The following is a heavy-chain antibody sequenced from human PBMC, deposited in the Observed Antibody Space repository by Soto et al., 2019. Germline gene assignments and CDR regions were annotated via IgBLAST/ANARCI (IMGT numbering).Heavy chain of an antibody. Sequence: PSETLSLTCAVYGESFSGYIWTWIRQPPGKGLQWIGQINHSGSTNYNPSLRSRVTISVDTTKRQYSLELTSVSAADTAVYYCARDKITGLFDYWGQGTLVTVSS. V-gene: IGHV4-34*01. D-gene: IGHD2-8*02. CDR2: INHSGST. CDR3: ARDKITGLFDY. CDR1: GESFSGYI. J-gene: IGHJ4*02.